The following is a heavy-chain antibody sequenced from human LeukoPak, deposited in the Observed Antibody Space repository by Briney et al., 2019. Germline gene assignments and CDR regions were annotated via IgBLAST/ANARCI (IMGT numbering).Heavy chain of an antibody. CDR2: IYYSGST. V-gene: IGHV4-39*01. Sequence: NSSETLSLTCTVSGGSISSSSYYWGWIRQPPGKGLEWIGSIYYSGSTYYNPSLKSRVTISVDTSKNQFSLKLSSVTAADTAVYYCARRQDTAMVAFDYWGQGTLATVSS. CDR3: ARRQDTAMVAFDY. CDR1: GGSISSSSYY. J-gene: IGHJ4*02. D-gene: IGHD5-18*01.